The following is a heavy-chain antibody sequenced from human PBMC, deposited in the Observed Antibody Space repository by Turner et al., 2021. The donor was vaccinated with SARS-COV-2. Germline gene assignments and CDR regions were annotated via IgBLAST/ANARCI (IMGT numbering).Heavy chain of an antibody. V-gene: IGHV1-69*06. Sequence: QVQLVQSGAEVKKPGSSVKVSCKASGGTFNSYAITWVRQAPGQGLEWMGGIIPIFGTANYAQKFQCRVTITADKSTSTAYMELSSLTSEDTAVYYCARDRDYDSSGYWEQSWGQGTLVTVSS. J-gene: IGHJ4*02. D-gene: IGHD3-22*01. CDR2: IIPIFGTA. CDR3: ARDRDYDSSGYWEQS. CDR1: GGTFNSYA.